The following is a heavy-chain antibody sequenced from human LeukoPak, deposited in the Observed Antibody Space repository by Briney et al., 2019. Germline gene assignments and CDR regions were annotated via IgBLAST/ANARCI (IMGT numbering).Heavy chain of an antibody. CDR3: ARALGFWSGYRFDY. D-gene: IGHD3-3*01. V-gene: IGHV4-39*07. Sequence: PSETLSLTCTVSGGSISSSSYYWGWIRQPPGKGLEWIGSIYYSGSTYYNPSLKSRVTISVDTSKNQFSLKLSSVTAADTAVYYCARALGFWSGYRFDYWGQGTLVTVSS. CDR2: IYYSGST. J-gene: IGHJ4*02. CDR1: GGSISSSSYY.